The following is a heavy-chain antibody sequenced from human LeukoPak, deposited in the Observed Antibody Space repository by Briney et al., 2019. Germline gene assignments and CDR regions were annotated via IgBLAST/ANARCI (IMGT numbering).Heavy chain of an antibody. D-gene: IGHD1-26*01. V-gene: IGHV5-51*01. CDR1: GYSFTSYC. J-gene: IGHJ3*01. Sequence: GESLKISCKVSGYSFTSYCIGWVRQMPGKGLEWMGIIYPGDSGPTYSPSFQGQVTISVDKSINTAYLQWSCLQVSDTAMYYCGMSGDRVPLQDDVFDVWGQGTMVTVST. CDR2: IYPGDSGP. CDR3: GMSGDRVPLQDDVFDV.